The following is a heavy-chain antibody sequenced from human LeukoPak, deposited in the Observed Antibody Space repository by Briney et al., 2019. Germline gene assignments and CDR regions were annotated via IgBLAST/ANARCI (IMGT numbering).Heavy chain of an antibody. V-gene: IGHV3-48*04. D-gene: IGHD6-6*01. J-gene: IGHJ4*02. CDR1: GFTFRSYW. Sequence: GGSLRLSCAASGFTFRSYWMTWVRQAPGKGLEWVSFLSSSGDTIYYADSVRGRFTISRDNAKNSLYLQMNSLRAEDTAVYYCARAGGWGYSSSSGYYFDYWGQGTLVTVSS. CDR3: ARAGGWGYSSSSGYYFDY. CDR2: LSSSGDTI.